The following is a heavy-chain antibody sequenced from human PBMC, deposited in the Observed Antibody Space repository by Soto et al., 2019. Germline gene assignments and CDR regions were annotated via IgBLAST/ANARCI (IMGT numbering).Heavy chain of an antibody. CDR2: ISGSDGKT. J-gene: IGHJ4*02. D-gene: IGHD3-3*01. V-gene: IGHV3-23*01. Sequence: DVQLWESGGGLVQPGGSLRLSCAASGFSFGSYALSWVRQAPGKGLEWVSTISGSDGKTFYADSVKGLFSISRDTSQSTLYLQMNSMRADDTAMYYCARWSYLDYWGQGTRVTVSS. CDR1: GFSFGSYA. CDR3: ARWSYLDY.